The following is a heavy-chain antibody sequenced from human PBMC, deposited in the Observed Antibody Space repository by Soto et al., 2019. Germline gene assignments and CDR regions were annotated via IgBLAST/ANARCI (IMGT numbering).Heavy chain of an antibody. J-gene: IGHJ4*02. CDR1: GFTFSSYA. Sequence: PGESLRLSCAASGFTFSSYAMHWVRQAPGKGLEWVAVISYDGSNKYYADSVKGRFTISRDNSKNTLYLQMNSLRAEDTAVYYCASSGYSYGLAVDYWGQGTLVTVSS. CDR3: ASSGYSYGLAVDY. CDR2: ISYDGSNK. D-gene: IGHD5-18*01. V-gene: IGHV3-30-3*01.